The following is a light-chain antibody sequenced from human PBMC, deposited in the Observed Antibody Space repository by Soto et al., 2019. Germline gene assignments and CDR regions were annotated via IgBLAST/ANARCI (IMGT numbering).Light chain of an antibody. J-gene: IGKJ1*01. V-gene: IGKV3-20*01. CDR2: GAS. Sequence: EIVLKQSPGTLSLSPGERATLSCRASQIVGSSYLAWYQQKPGRAPRLLIYGASSRATGIPDRFSGSGSGTDFTLTISRLEPEDFAVYYCQHYGSSPWTFGQGTKVDIK. CDR3: QHYGSSPWT. CDR1: QIVGSSY.